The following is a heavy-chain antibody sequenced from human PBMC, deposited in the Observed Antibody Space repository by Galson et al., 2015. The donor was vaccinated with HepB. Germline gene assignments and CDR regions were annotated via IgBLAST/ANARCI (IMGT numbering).Heavy chain of an antibody. D-gene: IGHD3-16*01. Sequence: SLRLSCAASGLTFSRYWMIWVRQAPGKALEWVANINQDGSEKYYMDSVKGRFTISRDNPKNSLYLQMNSLRADDTAVYYCAGGDYMAYWGQGTLVTVSS. CDR3: AGGDYMAY. CDR2: INQDGSEK. V-gene: IGHV3-7*03. J-gene: IGHJ4*02. CDR1: GLTFSRYW.